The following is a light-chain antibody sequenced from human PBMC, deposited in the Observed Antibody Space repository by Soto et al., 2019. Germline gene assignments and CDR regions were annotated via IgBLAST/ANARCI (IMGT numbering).Light chain of an antibody. Sequence: EILMTQSPATLPFSPGERAXLXXXXSQSVDSNLVWYQQKPGQSPRLLIFRASTRATGIPARFSGSGSGTEFTLTISSLQSEDFAVYYCQQYHHWPPITFGQGTRLEIK. CDR3: QQYHHWPPIT. V-gene: IGKV3-15*01. CDR1: QSVDSN. J-gene: IGKJ5*01. CDR2: RAS.